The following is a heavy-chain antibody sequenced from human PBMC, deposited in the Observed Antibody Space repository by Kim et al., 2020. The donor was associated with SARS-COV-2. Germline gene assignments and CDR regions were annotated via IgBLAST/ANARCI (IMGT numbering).Heavy chain of an antibody. CDR3: ARSSRTYYYQYGMDV. J-gene: IGHJ6*02. Sequence: ASVKVSCKASGYTFTRYAMNWVRQAPGQGLEWMGWINTNTGNPTYAQGFTGRFVFSLDTSVSTAYLEISSLKAEDTAVYYCARSSRTYYYQYGMDVWGQGTTVTVSS. V-gene: IGHV7-4-1*02. CDR2: INTNTGNP. CDR1: GYTFTRYA.